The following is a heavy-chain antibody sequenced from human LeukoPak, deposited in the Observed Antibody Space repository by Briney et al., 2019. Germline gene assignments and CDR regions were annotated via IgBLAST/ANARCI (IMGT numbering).Heavy chain of an antibody. V-gene: IGHV4-61*02. CDR3: AFGSGYPDYFDY. CDR1: GGSISSGSYY. D-gene: IGHD3-22*01. CDR2: IYTSGST. J-gene: IGHJ4*02. Sequence: SQTLSLTCTVSGGSISSGSYYWSWIRQPAGKGLEWIGRIYTSGSTNYNPSFKSRVTISVDTSKNQFSLKLSSVTAADTAVYYCAFGSGYPDYFDYWGQGTLVTVSS.